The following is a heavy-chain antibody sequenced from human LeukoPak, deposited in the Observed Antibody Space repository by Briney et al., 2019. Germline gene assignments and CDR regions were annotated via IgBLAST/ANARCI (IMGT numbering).Heavy chain of an antibody. D-gene: IGHD5-18*01. CDR2: VRANGES. Sequence: PSETVSLTCTVSGGSINTFYWSWIRQPPGKGLEWIGYVRANGESNYNPSLKSRVAISLDTATNQISLSLNFVTAADTAVYYCARQPANTAAFDIWGLGTMVTVSS. J-gene: IGHJ3*02. CDR1: GGSINTFY. CDR3: ARQPANTAAFDI. V-gene: IGHV4-59*08.